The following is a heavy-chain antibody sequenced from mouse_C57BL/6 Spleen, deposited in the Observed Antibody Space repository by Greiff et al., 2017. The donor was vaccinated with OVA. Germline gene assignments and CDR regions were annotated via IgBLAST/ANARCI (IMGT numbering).Heavy chain of an antibody. CDR3: GRRYFDV. V-gene: IGHV1-7*01. CDR1: GYTFTSYW. J-gene: IGHJ1*03. CDR2: ISPSSGTT. Sequence: VQLQQSGAELVKPGASVKLSCKASGYTFTSYWMHWVKQRPGQGLEWIGYISPSSGTTKYTQKVKDKATLTADKSSSTPYMQLSSLSSEDYAAYSGGRRYFDVWGTGTTVTVSS.